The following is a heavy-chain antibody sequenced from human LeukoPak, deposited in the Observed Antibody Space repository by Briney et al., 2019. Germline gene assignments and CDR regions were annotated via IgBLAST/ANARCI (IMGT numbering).Heavy chain of an antibody. CDR3: ARQRQQLGRHSYYYGMDV. CDR1: GYTFTSYW. V-gene: IGHV5-51*01. Sequence: GESLKISCEASGYTFTSYWIGWVRQMPGKGLEWMGIIYPGDSDTRYNPSFRGHVTISADKSTTTAYLQWSSLKASDTAMYYCARQRQQLGRHSYYYGMDVWGQGTPVIVSS. CDR2: IYPGDSDT. J-gene: IGHJ6*02. D-gene: IGHD1-1*01.